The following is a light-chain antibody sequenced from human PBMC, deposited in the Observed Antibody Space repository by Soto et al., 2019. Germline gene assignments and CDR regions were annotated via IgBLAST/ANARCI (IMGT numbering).Light chain of an antibody. J-gene: IGLJ3*02. CDR2: NTN. V-gene: IGLV8-61*01. CDR3: VLYMGSGIWV. Sequence: QTVVTQEPSFSVSPGGTVTLTCGLSSGSVSISYYPSRYQQTPGQAPRTLIYNTNTRSSGVPDRFSGSILGNKAALTITGAQADDESDYYCVLYMGSGIWVFGGGTKLTVL. CDR1: SGSVSISYY.